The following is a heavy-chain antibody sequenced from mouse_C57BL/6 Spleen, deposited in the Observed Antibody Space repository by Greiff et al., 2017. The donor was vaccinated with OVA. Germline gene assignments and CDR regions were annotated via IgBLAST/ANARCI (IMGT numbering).Heavy chain of an antibody. CDR3: ASSASQCRYYAMDY. J-gene: IGHJ4*01. CDR2: IYPGSGST. CDR1: GYTFTSYW. V-gene: IGHV1-55*01. D-gene: IGHD3-1*01. Sequence: VQLEQSGAELVKPGASVKLSCKASGYTFTSYWITWVKQRPGQGLEWIGDIYPGSGSTNYPEKFKGKVTLTVDKSSSTAYMQVSSLTTVDSADESCASSASQCRYYAMDYWGQGTSVTVSS.